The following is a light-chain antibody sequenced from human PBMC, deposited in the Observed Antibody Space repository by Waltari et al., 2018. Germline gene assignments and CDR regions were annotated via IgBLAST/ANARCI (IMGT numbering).Light chain of an antibody. CDR1: QSIGSW. Sequence: DIQLTQSPSSLSASVGDRVTITCRASQSIGSWLAWYQQKPGKAPKLLIYEATSLESGVPSRFSASGSGTEFTLTISSLQPDDFATYYCQRYNSYPITFGPGTKVDI. CDR2: EAT. V-gene: IGKV1-5*03. J-gene: IGKJ3*01. CDR3: QRYNSYPIT.